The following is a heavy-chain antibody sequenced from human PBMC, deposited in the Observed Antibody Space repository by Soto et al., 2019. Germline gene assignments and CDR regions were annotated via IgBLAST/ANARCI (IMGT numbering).Heavy chain of an antibody. D-gene: IGHD2-2*01. J-gene: IGHJ5*02. CDR3: ARRNIVVVPAAAKHNWFDP. CDR2: INHSGST. CDR1: GGSCSGYY. Sequence: PSETLSLTCAVYGGSCSGYYWSWIRQPPGKGLEWIGEINHSGSTNYNPSLKSRVTISVDTSKNQFSLKLSSVTAADTAVYYCARRNIVVVPAAAKHNWFDPWGQGTLVTVSS. V-gene: IGHV4-34*01.